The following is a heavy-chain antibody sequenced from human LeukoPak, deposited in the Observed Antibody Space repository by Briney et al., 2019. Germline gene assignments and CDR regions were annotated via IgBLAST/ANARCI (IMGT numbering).Heavy chain of an antibody. J-gene: IGHJ4*02. CDR2: ISAYNGNT. D-gene: IGHD3-22*01. V-gene: IGHV1-18*01. CDR1: GYTFTSYG. CDR3: ARRTNYYDSSGYMYYFDY. Sequence: GASVKVSCKASGYTFTSYGISWVRQAPGQGLEWMGWISAYNGNTNYAQKLQGRVTMTTDTSTSTAYMELRSLRSDDTAVYYCARRTNYYDSSGYMYYFDYWGQGTLVTVSS.